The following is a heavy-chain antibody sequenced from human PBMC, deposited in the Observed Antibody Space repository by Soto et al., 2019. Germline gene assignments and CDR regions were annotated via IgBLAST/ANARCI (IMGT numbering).Heavy chain of an antibody. D-gene: IGHD3-22*01. J-gene: IGHJ4*02. CDR3: VRPRYDGSGTPFDY. Sequence: EVQLVESGGGLVQPGGSLRLSCEASGFTLSGYWMHWVRQVPGKGLVWVSRISPDGSDTTHADSVKGRFTVSRDNAKNTLYLQMNSLRPEDTPVYYCVRPRYDGSGTPFDYWGQGTLVTVSS. CDR2: ISPDGSDT. V-gene: IGHV3-74*01. CDR1: GFTLSGYW.